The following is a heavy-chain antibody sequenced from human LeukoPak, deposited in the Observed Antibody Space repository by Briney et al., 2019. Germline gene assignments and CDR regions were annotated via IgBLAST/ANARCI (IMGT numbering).Heavy chain of an antibody. J-gene: IGHJ6*03. CDR2: MNPNSGGA. CDR3: ARPAVAGYYYMDV. CDR1: GYTFTDYY. D-gene: IGHD6-19*01. V-gene: IGHV1-2*06. Sequence: ASVKVFCKASGYTFTDYYMHWVRQAPGQGLEWMGRMNPNSGGANYAQKFQDRVTMTRDTSINTAYMELSRLRSDDTAVYYCARPAVAGYYYMDVWGKGTTVTVSS.